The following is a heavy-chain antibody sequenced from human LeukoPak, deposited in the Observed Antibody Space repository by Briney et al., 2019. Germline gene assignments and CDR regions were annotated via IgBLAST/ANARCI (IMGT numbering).Heavy chain of an antibody. J-gene: IGHJ6*02. Sequence: GGSLRLSCAASGFTFSSYSMNWVRQAPGKGLEWVSSISSSSSYIYYADSVKGRFTISRDNAKNSLYLQMNSLRAEDTAVYYCARLSGSSSWIGYYYYGMDVWGQGTTVTVPS. CDR3: ARLSGSSSWIGYYYYGMDV. D-gene: IGHD6-13*01. V-gene: IGHV3-21*01. CDR2: ISSSSSYI. CDR1: GFTFSSYS.